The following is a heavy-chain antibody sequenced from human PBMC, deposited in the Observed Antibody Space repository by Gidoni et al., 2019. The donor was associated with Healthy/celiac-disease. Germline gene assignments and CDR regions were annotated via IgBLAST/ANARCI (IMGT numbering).Heavy chain of an antibody. Sequence: QVQLVQSGAEVKKPGSSVKVSCKASGGTFSSYAISWVRQAPGQGLEWMGGIIPILGTANYAQKFQGRVTITADKSTSTAYMELSSLRSEDTAVYYCARDWGNHGGGAFDIWGQGTMVTVSS. CDR2: IIPILGTA. CDR1: GGTFSSYA. J-gene: IGHJ3*02. D-gene: IGHD3-16*01. CDR3: ARDWGNHGGGAFDI. V-gene: IGHV1-69*06.